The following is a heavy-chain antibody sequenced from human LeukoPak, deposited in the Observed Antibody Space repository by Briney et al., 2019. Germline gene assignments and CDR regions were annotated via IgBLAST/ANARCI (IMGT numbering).Heavy chain of an antibody. J-gene: IGHJ4*02. CDR3: ARDPPSATDYYKYFDY. Sequence: PGNSLRLSCAASGFTFSSYGMHWVRQAPGKGLEWVAHIWYDGSNKFYADSVKGRFTISRDNSKDTLYLQMNSLRADDTAVYYCARDPPSATDYYKYFDYWGQGTLVTVSS. V-gene: IGHV3-33*01. CDR2: IWYDGSNK. CDR1: GFTFSSYG. D-gene: IGHD3-9*01.